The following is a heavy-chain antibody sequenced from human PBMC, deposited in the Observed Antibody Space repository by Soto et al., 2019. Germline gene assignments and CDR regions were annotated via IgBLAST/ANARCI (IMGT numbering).Heavy chain of an antibody. V-gene: IGHV4-34*01. Sequence: QVQLQQWGAGLLKPSETLSLTCAVYGGSFSGYYWSWIRQPPGKGLEWIGEINHSGSTNYNPSLKSRVTISVDTSKNQCSLKLSSVTAADTAVYYCARGLGSSSWFQPYDAFDIWGQGTMVTVSS. J-gene: IGHJ3*02. CDR2: INHSGST. CDR1: GGSFSGYY. CDR3: ARGLGSSSWFQPYDAFDI. D-gene: IGHD6-13*01.